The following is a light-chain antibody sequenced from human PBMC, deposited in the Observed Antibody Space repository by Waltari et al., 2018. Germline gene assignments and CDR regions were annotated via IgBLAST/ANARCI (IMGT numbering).Light chain of an antibody. CDR2: DAS. CDR1: QSVSRY. J-gene: IGKJ1*01. Sequence: IVLTQSPGPLSLFPGARATLSCRASQSVSRYLAWYQQKPGQAPRLLIYDASTRATGIPDRFSGSGSGTDFSLTISRLEPDDFAVYYCQKYGRLPGTFGQGTKVEIK. V-gene: IGKV3-20*01. CDR3: QKYGRLPGT.